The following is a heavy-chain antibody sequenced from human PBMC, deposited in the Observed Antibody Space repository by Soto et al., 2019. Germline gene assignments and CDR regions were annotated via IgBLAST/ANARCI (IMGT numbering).Heavy chain of an antibody. V-gene: IGHV3-23*01. J-gene: IGHJ6*02. CDR3: TKASSDRNHMEV. Sequence: WGSLRLSCAASGFTFGKFVMRWVRQTPGEGLEWVSTITETGADTYYTDSVKGRFTISRDNSKNTLYLQMTTLRAEDTALYYCTKASSDRNHMEVWGPGTTVTVS. CDR2: ITETGADT. CDR1: GFTFGKFV.